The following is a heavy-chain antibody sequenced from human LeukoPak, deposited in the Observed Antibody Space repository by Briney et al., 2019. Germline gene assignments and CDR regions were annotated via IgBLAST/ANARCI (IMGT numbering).Heavy chain of an antibody. J-gene: IGHJ4*02. Sequence: GRSLRLSCAASGFTFSSYAMHWVRQAPGKGLEWVAVISYDGSNKYYADSVKGRFTISRDNSKSTLYLQMNSLRAEDTAIYYCARGIGGPDYWGRGTLVTVSS. D-gene: IGHD4-23*01. V-gene: IGHV3-30-3*01. CDR2: ISYDGSNK. CDR3: ARGIGGPDY. CDR1: GFTFSSYA.